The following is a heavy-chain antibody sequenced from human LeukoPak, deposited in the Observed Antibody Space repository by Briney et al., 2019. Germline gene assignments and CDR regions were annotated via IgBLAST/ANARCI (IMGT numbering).Heavy chain of an antibody. D-gene: IGHD2-8*02. V-gene: IGHV3-33*01. CDR3: ARGRWDTGGLHGLDV. CDR1: GFTFSSFG. Sequence: GGSLRLSCAASGFTFSSFGMHWVRQAPGKGLEWVAVIWYDGSNKYYADSVKGRFTISRGNSQNTLYLQGNNLRAEDTAVYCCARGRWDTGGLHGLDVWGQGTTVTVSS. CDR2: IWYDGSNK. J-gene: IGHJ6*02.